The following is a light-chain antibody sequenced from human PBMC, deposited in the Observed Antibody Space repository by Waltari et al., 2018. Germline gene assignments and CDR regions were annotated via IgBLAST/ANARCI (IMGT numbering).Light chain of an antibody. Sequence: QSVLTQPPSASGTPGQRVTISCSGRSSNIGTTLVNWYQQRPGKAPKLIIYRSDQRPSGVPDRFSGSKSGTSGSLAISGLQSEDEADYYWAAWDDSLNGHWVFGGGTKVTVL. J-gene: IGLJ3*02. V-gene: IGLV1-44*01. CDR3: AAWDDSLNGHWV. CDR1: SSNIGTTL. CDR2: RSD.